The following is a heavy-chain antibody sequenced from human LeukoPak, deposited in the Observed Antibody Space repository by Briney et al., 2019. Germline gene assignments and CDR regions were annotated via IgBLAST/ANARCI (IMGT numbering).Heavy chain of an antibody. J-gene: IGHJ4*02. CDR1: GFTFSSYW. CDR3: VREQQLGLIDY. CDR2: INSDGSST. D-gene: IGHD6-13*01. Sequence: GGSLRLSCAASGFTFSSYWMHWVRQAPGKGLVWVSRINSDGSSTSYADSVKGRFTISRDNAKNTLCLQMNSLRAEDTAVYYCVREQQLGLIDYWGQGTLVTVSS. V-gene: IGHV3-74*01.